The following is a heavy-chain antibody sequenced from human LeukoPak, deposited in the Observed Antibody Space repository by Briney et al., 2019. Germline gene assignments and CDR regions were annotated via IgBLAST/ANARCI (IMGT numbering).Heavy chain of an antibody. CDR3: AAYGDYQGY. CDR2: ISGSGGSA. J-gene: IGHJ4*02. D-gene: IGHD4-17*01. CDR1: GFTFSGYA. Sequence: GGSLRLSCAASGFTFSGYAMSWVRQASGKGREWVSAISGSGGSAYYADSVKGRFTISRDNSKNTLYLQMNSLRAEDTAVYYCAAYGDYQGYWGQGTLVTVSS. V-gene: IGHV3-23*01.